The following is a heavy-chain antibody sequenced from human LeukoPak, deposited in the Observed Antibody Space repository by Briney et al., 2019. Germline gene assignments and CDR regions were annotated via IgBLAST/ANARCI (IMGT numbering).Heavy chain of an antibody. J-gene: IGHJ4*02. Sequence: PGGSLRLSWAASGFPFSTYAMSWVRQAPGKGLEWVSVISGSGGDTYYADSVKGRFTISGDNSKNTVYLQMNSLRAEDTALYYCAKGGVYGDYYFDYWGQGTLVTVSS. D-gene: IGHD4-17*01. V-gene: IGHV3-23*01. CDR2: ISGSGGDT. CDR3: AKGGVYGDYYFDY. CDR1: GFPFSTYA.